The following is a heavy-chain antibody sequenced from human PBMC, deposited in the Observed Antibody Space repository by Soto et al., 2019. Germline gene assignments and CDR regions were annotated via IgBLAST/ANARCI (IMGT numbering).Heavy chain of an antibody. CDR2: VYYSGRT. CDR1: AGSISTYY. CDR3: ARSDSSGWYVD. D-gene: IGHD6-19*01. V-gene: IGHV4-59*01. Sequence: QVQLQESGPRLVKPSETLSLTCTVSAGSISTYYWSWIRQPPGKGLEWVGYVYYSGRTNFNPPLRSRATISIDRSRGQFSLNLTSVTAADTAVYYCARSDSSGWYVDWGQGTLVTVSS. J-gene: IGHJ4*02.